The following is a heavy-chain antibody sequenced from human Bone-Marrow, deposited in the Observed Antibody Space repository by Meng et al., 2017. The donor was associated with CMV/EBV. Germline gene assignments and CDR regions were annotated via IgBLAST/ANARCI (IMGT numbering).Heavy chain of an antibody. CDR1: GFTFSSYS. J-gene: IGHJ6*02. V-gene: IGHV3-21*01. CDR3: ARGWDILVVSSAGGAMDV. CDR2: ISSSSSYI. Sequence: GESLKISCAASGFTFSSYSMNWVRQAPGKGLEWASSISSSSSYIYYADSVKGRFTISRDNAKNSLYLQMNSLRAEDTAVYYCARGWDILVVSSAGGAMDVWGQGTTVTVSS. D-gene: IGHD2-15*01.